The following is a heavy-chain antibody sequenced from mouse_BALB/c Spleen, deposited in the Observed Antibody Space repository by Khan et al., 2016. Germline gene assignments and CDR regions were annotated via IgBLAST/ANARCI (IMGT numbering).Heavy chain of an antibody. CDR2: INSNGGNT. V-gene: IGHV5-6-3*01. D-gene: IGHD1-1*01. Sequence: EVELVESGGGLVQPGGSLKLSCAASGFTFRNYGMSWVRQTPDKRLELVATINSNGGNTYYPDNVKGRFTISRDNSNNTLYLQLSSLKSEDTDMYYCARIYNYGSPYFDYWGQGTTLTVSS. J-gene: IGHJ2*01. CDR1: GFTFRNYG. CDR3: ARIYNYGSPYFDY.